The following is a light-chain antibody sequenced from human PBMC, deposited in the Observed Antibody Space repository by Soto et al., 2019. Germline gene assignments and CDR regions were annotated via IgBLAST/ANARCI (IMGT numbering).Light chain of an antibody. CDR1: QGIRNF. V-gene: IGKV1-27*01. J-gene: IGKJ3*01. Sequence: DIQMTQSPTSLSASVGDRVTITCRASQGIRNFVAWYQQNTGKAPKLLIYAASTLQSGVPSRFSGSGSGTDFTLTINSLQPEDVATYSCQKYSSVPVFGPGTKVEIK. CDR3: QKYSSVPV. CDR2: AAS.